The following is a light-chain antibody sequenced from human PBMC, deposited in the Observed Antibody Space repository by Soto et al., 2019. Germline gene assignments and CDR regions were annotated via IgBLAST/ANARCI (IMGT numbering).Light chain of an antibody. CDR3: QQSYSTPFT. CDR2: AAS. V-gene: IGKV3-15*01. J-gene: IGKJ4*01. CDR1: QSITRD. Sequence: EIVMTQFPASLSVSPGERVTLSCRASQSITRDLAWYQQKPGQAPRLLVFAASFRATDIPPRFSGSGSGTDFTLTISSLQPEDFATYYCQQSYSTPFTFGGGTKVEIK.